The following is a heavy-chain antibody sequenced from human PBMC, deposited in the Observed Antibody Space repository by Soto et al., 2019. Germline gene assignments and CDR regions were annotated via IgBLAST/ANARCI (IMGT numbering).Heavy chain of an antibody. V-gene: IGHV3-7*01. CDR1: GFTFNSYW. CDR2: IKRDGSEQ. CDR3: AKDGAASPFDY. J-gene: IGHJ4*02. D-gene: IGHD2-15*01. Sequence: ESGGGLVQPGGSLRLSCAASGFTFNSYWMNWVRQSPGKGLEWVANIKRDGSEQHYVDSVKGRFTISTDNAKNSLYLLMNSLRAEDTAIYYCAKDGAASPFDYWGQGALVTVSP.